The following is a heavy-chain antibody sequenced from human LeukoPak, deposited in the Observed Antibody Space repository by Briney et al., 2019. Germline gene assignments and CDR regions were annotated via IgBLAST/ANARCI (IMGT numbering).Heavy chain of an antibody. D-gene: IGHD3-3*01. CDR2: IYSGGST. V-gene: IGHV3-66*01. Sequence: PGGSLRLSCAASGFTVSSNYMSRVRQAPGKGLEWVSVIYSGGSTYYADSVKGRFTISRDNSKNTLYLQMNSLRAEDTAVYYCARELQERYYDFWSGPEYYFDYWGQGTLVTVSS. J-gene: IGHJ4*02. CDR3: ARELQERYYDFWSGPEYYFDY. CDR1: GFTVSSNY.